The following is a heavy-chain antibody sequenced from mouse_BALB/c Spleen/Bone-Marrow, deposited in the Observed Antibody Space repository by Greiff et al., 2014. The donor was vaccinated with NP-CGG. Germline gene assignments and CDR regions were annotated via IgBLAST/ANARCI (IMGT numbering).Heavy chain of an antibody. CDR3: ATYYYGSSWGFAY. Sequence: VQLQQPGAELVKPGASVKLSCTASGFNIKDTYMHWVKQRPEQGLEWIGRIDPANGNTKYDPKFQGKATITADTSSNTAYLQLSRLTSEDTAVYYCATYYYGSSWGFAYWGQGTLVTVSA. V-gene: IGHV14-3*02. CDR1: GFNIKDTY. D-gene: IGHD1-1*01. CDR2: IDPANGNT. J-gene: IGHJ3*01.